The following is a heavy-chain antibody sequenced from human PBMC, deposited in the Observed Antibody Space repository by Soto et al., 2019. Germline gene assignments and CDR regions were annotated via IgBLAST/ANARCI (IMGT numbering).Heavy chain of an antibody. D-gene: IGHD5-18*01. J-gene: IGHJ4*02. Sequence: QITLKESGPTLVKPTQTLTLTCTFSGFSLSTSGVGVGWIRQPPGKALEWLALIYWDDDKRYSPSLKSRLTITKATSKNQVVLTMTNMDPVDTATYYCARQGPYSYGYSFDYWGQGTLVTVSS. CDR2: IYWDDDK. CDR1: GFSLSTSGVG. V-gene: IGHV2-5*02. CDR3: ARQGPYSYGYSFDY.